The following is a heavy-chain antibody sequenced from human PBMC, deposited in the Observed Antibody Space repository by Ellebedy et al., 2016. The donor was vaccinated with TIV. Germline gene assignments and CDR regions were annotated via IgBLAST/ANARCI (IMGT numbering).Heavy chain of an antibody. D-gene: IGHD4/OR15-4a*01. V-gene: IGHV1-69*13. CDR3: ARELQGAFDY. CDR2: IIPVFVTA. J-gene: IGHJ4*02. CDR1: AGAFSTET. Sequence: AASVKVSCKASAGAFSTETLSWLRQAPGQGPERMGGIIPVFVTANYAEKFQDRLTISADESTRTAYMELSSLRLEDTAVYYFARELQGAFDYWGQGTLVPVSP.